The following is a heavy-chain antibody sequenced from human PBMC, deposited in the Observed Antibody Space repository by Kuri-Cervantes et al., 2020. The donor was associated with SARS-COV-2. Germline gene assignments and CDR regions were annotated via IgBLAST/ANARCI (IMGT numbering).Heavy chain of an antibody. CDR2: FDPEDGET. CDR3: ATDLLCCARWCMDV. V-gene: IGHV1-24*01. J-gene: IGHJ6*03. D-gene: IGHD2-21*01. CDR1: GYTLTELS. Sequence: ASVKVSCKVSGYTLTELSMHWVRQAPGKGLEWMGGFDPEDGETIYAQKFQGRVTMTEDTSTDTAYMELSSLRSEDTAVYYCATDLLCCARWCMDVWGKGTTVTVSS.